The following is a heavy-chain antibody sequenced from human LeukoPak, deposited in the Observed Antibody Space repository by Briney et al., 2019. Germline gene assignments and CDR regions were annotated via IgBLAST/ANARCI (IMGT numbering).Heavy chain of an antibody. D-gene: IGHD2-2*01. Sequence: PSETLSLTCTVSGGSISSYYWSWIRQPAGKGLEWIGRIYTSGSTNYNPSLKSRVTMSVDTSKNQFSLELSSVTAADTAVYYCARDRADCSSTSCYALFDYWGQGTLVTVSS. V-gene: IGHV4-4*07. CDR1: GGSISSYY. J-gene: IGHJ4*02. CDR3: ARDRADCSSTSCYALFDY. CDR2: IYTSGST.